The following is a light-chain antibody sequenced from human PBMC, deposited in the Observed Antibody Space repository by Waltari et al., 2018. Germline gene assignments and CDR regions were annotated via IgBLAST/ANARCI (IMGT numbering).Light chain of an antibody. J-gene: IGKJ4*01. CDR2: VSS. CDR1: QDLYSR. CDR3: QHTDSFPLT. Sequence: DIQMTQSPSFVSASVGDRVTITCRASQDLYSRLAWYQQKPGGAPQLLIYVSSTLQSGVPSRFRGSGSGTEFTLTSTSLQPDDFATYFCQHTDSFPLTFGGGTKVEIK. V-gene: IGKV1-12*01.